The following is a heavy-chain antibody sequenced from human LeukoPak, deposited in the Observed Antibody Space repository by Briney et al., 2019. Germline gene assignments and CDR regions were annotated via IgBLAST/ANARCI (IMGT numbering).Heavy chain of an antibody. Sequence: SETLSLTCTVSGGSISSSSYFWGWIRQPPGKGLEWIGSVYYSGSTNYNPSLKSRVTISVDTSKNQFSLKLSSVTAADTAVYYCARQRGSLRRYNWFDPWGQGTLVTVSS. CDR1: GGSISSSSYF. CDR2: VYYSGST. J-gene: IGHJ5*02. CDR3: ARQRGSLRRYNWFDP. V-gene: IGHV4-39*01. D-gene: IGHD5-12*01.